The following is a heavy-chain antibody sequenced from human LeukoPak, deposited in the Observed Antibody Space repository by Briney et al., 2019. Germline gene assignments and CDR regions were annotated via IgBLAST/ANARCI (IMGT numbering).Heavy chain of an antibody. CDR2: IKQYGSEK. V-gene: IGHV3-7*01. J-gene: IGHJ4*02. CDR3: ARGLSGGY. CDR1: GFTFSIYW. D-gene: IGHD3-10*01. Sequence: GGSLRLSCAASGFTFSIYWMGWVRQSPGKGLEWVANIKQYGSEKYYVDSVKGRFTISREKAKNSLYLQMNRLREEDPAVYYCARGLSGGYWGKGTLVTVSS.